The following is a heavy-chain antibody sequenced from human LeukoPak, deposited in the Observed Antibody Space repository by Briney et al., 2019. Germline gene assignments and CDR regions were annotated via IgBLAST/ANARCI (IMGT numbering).Heavy chain of an antibody. CDR3: ARHHYDILTAHTAFDY. J-gene: IGHJ4*02. CDR2: IYPADSDT. V-gene: IGHV5-51*01. D-gene: IGHD3-9*01. CDR1: GYSFTSYW. Sequence: GESLKISCKGSGYSFTSYWIGWVRHMPGKGLEWMGIIYPADSDTRYSPSFRGQVTISADKSISTAYLQWSSLKASDTAMYYCARHHYDILTAHTAFDYWGQGTLVTVSS.